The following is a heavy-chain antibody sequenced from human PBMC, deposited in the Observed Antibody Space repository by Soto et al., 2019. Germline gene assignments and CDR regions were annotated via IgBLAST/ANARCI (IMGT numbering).Heavy chain of an antibody. CDR1: GYTFTSYG. Sequence: QVQLVQSGAEVKKPGASVKVSCKTSGYTFTSYGISWVRQAPGQGLEWMGWISAYNGHTNYAQKLQGRVTMTTDTSTSTADMELRSLRSDDTAVYYCARDWAAAGHFDYWGQGTLVTVSS. CDR2: ISAYNGHT. V-gene: IGHV1-18*01. CDR3: ARDWAAAGHFDY. D-gene: IGHD6-13*01. J-gene: IGHJ4*02.